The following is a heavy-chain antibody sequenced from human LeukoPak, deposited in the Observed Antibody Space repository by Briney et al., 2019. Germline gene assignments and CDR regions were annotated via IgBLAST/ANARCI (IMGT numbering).Heavy chain of an antibody. J-gene: IGHJ4*02. CDR2: IYHSGST. CDR1: GYSISSGYY. V-gene: IGHV4-38-2*02. D-gene: IGHD3-22*01. CDR3: ARDYSSGYYVDY. Sequence: PSETLSLTCTVSGYSISSGYYWGWIRQPPGKGLEWSESIYHSGSTYYNPSLKSRVTIPVDTSKNQFSLKLSSVTAADTAVYYCARDYSSGYYVDYWGQGTLVTVSS.